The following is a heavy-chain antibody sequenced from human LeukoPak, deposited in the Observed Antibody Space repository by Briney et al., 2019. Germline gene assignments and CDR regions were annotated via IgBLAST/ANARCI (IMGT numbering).Heavy chain of an antibody. J-gene: IGHJ6*03. V-gene: IGHV1-2*02. D-gene: IGHD6-19*01. CDR2: INPNSGGT. CDR1: GYTFTGYY. Sequence: ASVKVSCKASGYTFTGYYMHWVRQAPGQGLEWMGWINPNSGGTNSAQKFQGRVTMTRDTSISTAYMELTRLRSDDTAVYYCARAQKTTTTQQWLVYYYYYMDVWGKGTTVTVSS. CDR3: ARAQKTTTTQQWLVYYYYYMDV.